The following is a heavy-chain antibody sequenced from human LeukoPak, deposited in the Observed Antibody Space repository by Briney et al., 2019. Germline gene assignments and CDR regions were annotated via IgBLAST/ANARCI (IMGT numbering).Heavy chain of an antibody. CDR2: IREERGQE. J-gene: IGHJ5*02. V-gene: IGHV3-7*03. D-gene: IGHD5-18*01. CDR3: ASLDTAKQPLANH. CDR1: GLTVSNHW. Sequence: GRSLRLSCVASGLTVSNHWMSWVRQAPGKGLEWVANIREERGQEYYVDSVKGRFTISKNSAKNSLYLQMNTLRVEDTAMYYCASLDTAKQPLANHWGQGTLVTVSS.